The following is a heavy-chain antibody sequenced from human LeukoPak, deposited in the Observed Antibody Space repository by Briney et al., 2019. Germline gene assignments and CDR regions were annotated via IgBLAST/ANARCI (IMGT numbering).Heavy chain of an antibody. CDR2: ISGSGVHI. D-gene: IGHD2-15*01. CDR1: GFTFNKYA. CDR3: AKGGVVHAFNI. J-gene: IGHJ3*02. Sequence: PGGSLRLSCAASGFTFNKYAMTWIRQAPGKGLEWVSAISGSGVHIYYADSVKGRFTTSRDNSKNTLFLQMDSLRAEDTAVYYCAKGGVVHAFNIWGQGTMVTVSS. V-gene: IGHV3-23*01.